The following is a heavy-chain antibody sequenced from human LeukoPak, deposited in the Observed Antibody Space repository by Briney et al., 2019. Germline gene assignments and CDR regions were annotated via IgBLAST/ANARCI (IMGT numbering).Heavy chain of an antibody. CDR3: ARVPPQRYSYDTPLEY. CDR2: MNPNSGNT. CDR1: GYTFTSYD. D-gene: IGHD5-18*01. V-gene: IGHV1-8*01. Sequence: ASVKVSCKASGYTFTSYDINWVRQATGQGLEWMGWMNPNSGNTGYAQKFQGRVTMTRNTSISTAYMELSSLRSEDTAVYYCARVPPQRYSYDTPLEYWGQGTLVTVSS. J-gene: IGHJ4*02.